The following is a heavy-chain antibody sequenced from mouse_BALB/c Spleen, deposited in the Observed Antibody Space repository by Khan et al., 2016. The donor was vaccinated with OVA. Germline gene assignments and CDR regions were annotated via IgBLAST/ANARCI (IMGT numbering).Heavy chain of an antibody. CDR1: GFTFSSYS. D-gene: IGHD1-1*01. Sequence: EVELVESGGDLVKPGGSLKLSCAASGFTFSSYSMSWVRQTPDKRLEWVATISSGGDYTYYPDHVKGRFTISRDNAKNTLYLQMSSLKSEDTAMXSCTRLAYYYNSRGFDYWGQGTLVTVSA. CDR2: ISSGGDYT. CDR3: TRLAYYYNSRGFDY. V-gene: IGHV5-6*01. J-gene: IGHJ3*01.